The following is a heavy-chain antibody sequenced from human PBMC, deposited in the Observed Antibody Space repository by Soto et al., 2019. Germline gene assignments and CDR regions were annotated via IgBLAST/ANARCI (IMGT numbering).Heavy chain of an antibody. CDR2: INAGNGNT. CDR1: GYTFTSYA. V-gene: IGHV1-3*01. J-gene: IGHJ4*02. Sequence: ASVKVSCKASGYTFTSYAMHWVRQAPGQRLEWMGWINAGNGNTKYSQKFQGRVTITRDTSASTAYMELSSLRSEDTAVYYCARTPRTCTNGVCYSFDYWGQGTLVTVSS. CDR3: ARTPRTCTNGVCYSFDY. D-gene: IGHD2-8*01.